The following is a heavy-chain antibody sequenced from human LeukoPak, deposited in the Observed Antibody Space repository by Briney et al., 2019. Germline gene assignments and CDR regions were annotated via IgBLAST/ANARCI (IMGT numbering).Heavy chain of an antibody. D-gene: IGHD3-3*01. CDR1: GFTFDDYA. V-gene: IGHV3-9*01. J-gene: IGHJ4*02. CDR3: AKDMADDFWSGYKDN. CDR2: ISWNSGSI. Sequence: GGSLRLSCAASGFTFDDYAMHWVRQAPGKGLEWVSGISWNSGSIGYADSVKGRFTISRDNAKNSLYLQMNSLRAEDTALYYCAKDMADDFWSGYKDNWGQGTLVTVSS.